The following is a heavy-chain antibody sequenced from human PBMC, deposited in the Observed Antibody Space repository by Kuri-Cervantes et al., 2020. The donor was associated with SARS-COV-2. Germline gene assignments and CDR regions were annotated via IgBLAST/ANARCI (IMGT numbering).Heavy chain of an antibody. CDR1: GYTFNNYA. D-gene: IGHD6-13*01. CDR2: INADNGNS. Sequence: ASVKVSCKASGYTFNNYAMHWVRQAPGDRLEWMGWINADNGNSKYSERFQGRVTITRDTSASTVYMELSSLRFEDTAVYYCARDRYSRSAHSFYDMDVWGKGTTVTVSS. V-gene: IGHV1-3*01. CDR3: ARDRYSRSAHSFYDMDV. J-gene: IGHJ6*03.